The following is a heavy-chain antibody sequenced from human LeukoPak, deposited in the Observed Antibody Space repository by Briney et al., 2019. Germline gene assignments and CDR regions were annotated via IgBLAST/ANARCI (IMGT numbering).Heavy chain of an antibody. J-gene: IGHJ4*02. CDR3: ARDSRGNFDL. Sequence: AGGSLRLSCAASGFTLSTYDMHWVRRAPGKGMAWVSLSGIVGDTDYSDSVKGRFTISRDNAKDSLFLQMSSLRVGDTAFYYCARDSRGNFDLWGQGTLVTVSS. CDR1: GFTLSTYD. V-gene: IGHV3-13*01. CDR2: SGIVGDT.